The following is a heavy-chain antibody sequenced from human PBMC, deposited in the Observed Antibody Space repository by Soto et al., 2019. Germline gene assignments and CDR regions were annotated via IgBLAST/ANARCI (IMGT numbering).Heavy chain of an antibody. Sequence: ASVKVSCKASGYTFTSYGISWVRQAPGQGLEWMGWISAYNGNTNYAQKLQGRVTMTTDTSTSTAYMELRSLRSDDTAVYYCARVEYSGSYYGRYYYYSMDVRGQGTTVTVSS. V-gene: IGHV1-18*01. CDR3: ARVEYSGSYYGRYYYYSMDV. D-gene: IGHD1-26*01. CDR1: GYTFTSYG. J-gene: IGHJ6*02. CDR2: ISAYNGNT.